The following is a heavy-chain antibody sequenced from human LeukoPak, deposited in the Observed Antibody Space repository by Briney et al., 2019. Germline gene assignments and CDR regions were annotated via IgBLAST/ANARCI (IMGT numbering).Heavy chain of an antibody. Sequence: SETLSLTCTVSGGSISSYYWSWIRQPPGKGREWIGYIYYSGSTNYNPSLKSRVTISVDTSKNQFSLKLSSVTAADTAVYYCARVDRQLLWFGELLHGSFDIWGQGTMVTVSS. CDR3: ARVDRQLLWFGELLHGSFDI. V-gene: IGHV4-59*01. D-gene: IGHD3-10*01. CDR1: GGSISSYY. CDR2: IYYSGST. J-gene: IGHJ3*02.